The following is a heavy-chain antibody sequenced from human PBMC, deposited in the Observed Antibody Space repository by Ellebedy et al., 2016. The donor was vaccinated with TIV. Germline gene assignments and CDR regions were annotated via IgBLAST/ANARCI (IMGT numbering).Heavy chain of an antibody. V-gene: IGHV1-69*13. CDR3: ARVAVGASDY. J-gene: IGHJ4*02. Sequence: AASVKVSCKASGGTFSSYAISWVRQAPGQGLEWMGGIIPIFGTANYAQKFQGRVTITADESTSTAYMELSSLRSEDTAAYYCARVAVGASDYWGQGTLVTVSS. D-gene: IGHD1-26*01. CDR1: GGTFSSYA. CDR2: IIPIFGTA.